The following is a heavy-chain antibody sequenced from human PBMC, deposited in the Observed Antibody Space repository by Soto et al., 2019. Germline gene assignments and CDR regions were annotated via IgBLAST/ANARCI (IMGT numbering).Heavy chain of an antibody. CDR1: GGSFSGYY. CDR3: ARGRAVADTLYYYYYMDV. Sequence: SETLSLTCAVYGGSFSGYYWSWIRQPPGKGLEWIGEINHSGSTNYIPSLKSRVTISVDTSKNQFSLKLSSVTAADTAVYYCARGRAVADTLYYYYYMDVWGKGTTVTSP. V-gene: IGHV4-34*01. CDR2: INHSGST. J-gene: IGHJ6*03. D-gene: IGHD6-19*01.